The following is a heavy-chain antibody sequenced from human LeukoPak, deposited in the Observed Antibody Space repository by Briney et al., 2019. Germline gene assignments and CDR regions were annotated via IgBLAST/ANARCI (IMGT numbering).Heavy chain of an antibody. J-gene: IGHJ4*02. V-gene: IGHV3-21*01. CDR1: GFTFSSYS. CDR3: ARLEVATIGL. Sequence: GGSLRLSCAASGFTFSSYSMHWVRQAPGKGLEWVSSISSSSSYIYYADSVKGRFTISRDNAKNSLYLQMNSLRAEDTAVYYCARLEVATIGLWGQGTLVTVSS. D-gene: IGHD5-12*01. CDR2: ISSSSSYI.